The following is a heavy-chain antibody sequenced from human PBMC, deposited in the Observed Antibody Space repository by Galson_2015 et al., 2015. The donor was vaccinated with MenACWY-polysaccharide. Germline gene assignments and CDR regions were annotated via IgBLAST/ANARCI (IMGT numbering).Heavy chain of an antibody. CDR1: GYTFTSYY. D-gene: IGHD1-14*01. V-gene: IGHV1-69*06. CDR3: ARGSSVVGPGAPLFDS. CDR2: IIPIFGTA. Sequence: SVKVSCKASGYTFTSYYMHWVRQAPGQGLEWMGGIIPIFGTANYAQKFQGRVTITADKSTSTAYMELSSLRSEDTAVYYCARGSSVVGPGAPLFDSWGQGTLVNVSS. J-gene: IGHJ4*02.